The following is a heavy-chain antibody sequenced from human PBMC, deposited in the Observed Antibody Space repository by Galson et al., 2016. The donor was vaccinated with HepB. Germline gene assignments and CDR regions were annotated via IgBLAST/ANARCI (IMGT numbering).Heavy chain of an antibody. V-gene: IGHV3-11*01. CDR1: GFTFSDYY. CDR3: AKDRLSGHGDYSWGIFDI. Sequence: SLRLSCAASGFTFSDYYMNWIRQAPGKGLEWVSYISSSGSYIYYADSVKGRFTISRDNAKNSLFLQMNSLTTEDTAIYFCAKDRLSGHGDYSWGIFDIWGRGTEVTVSS. CDR2: ISSSGSYI. D-gene: IGHD4-17*01. J-gene: IGHJ3*02.